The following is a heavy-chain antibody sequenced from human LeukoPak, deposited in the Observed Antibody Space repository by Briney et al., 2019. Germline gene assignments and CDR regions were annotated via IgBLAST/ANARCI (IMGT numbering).Heavy chain of an antibody. Sequence: GGSLRLSCAASGFTFSSYSMNWVRQAPGKGLEWVSSISSSSSYIYYADSVKGRFTISRDNAKNSLYLQMNSLRAEDTAVYYCARVDEEYYYYYMDVWGKGTTVTVSS. CDR2: ISSSSSYI. D-gene: IGHD3-9*01. J-gene: IGHJ6*03. V-gene: IGHV3-21*01. CDR1: GFTFSSYS. CDR3: ARVDEEYYYYYMDV.